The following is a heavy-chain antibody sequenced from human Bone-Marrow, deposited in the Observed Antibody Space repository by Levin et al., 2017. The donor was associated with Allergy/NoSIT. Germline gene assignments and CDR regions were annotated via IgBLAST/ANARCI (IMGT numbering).Heavy chain of an antibody. D-gene: IGHD3-16*01. J-gene: IGHJ1*01. V-gene: IGHV3-9*01. Sequence: SCAASGFTFDDFAMHWVRQAPEKGLEWVSGINWNSGTIDYADSVKGRFTISRDNAKNSLYLQMNSLRPEDTAFYYCAKVPSSFGGSYYFHHWGRGTLVTVSS. CDR3: AKVPSSFGGSYYFHH. CDR2: INWNSGTI. CDR1: GFTFDDFA.